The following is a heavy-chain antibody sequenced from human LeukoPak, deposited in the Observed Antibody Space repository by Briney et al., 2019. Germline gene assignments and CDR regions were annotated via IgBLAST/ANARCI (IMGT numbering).Heavy chain of an antibody. V-gene: IGHV4-34*01. CDR2: INHSGST. Sequence: SETLSLTCAVYGGSFSGYYWSWIRQPPGKGLEWIGEINHSGSTNYNPSLKSRVTISVDTSKNQFSLKLSSVTAADTAVYYCARSRATMVRGVTRKLFDYWGQGTLITVSS. CDR3: ARSRATMVRGVTRKLFDY. CDR1: GGSFSGYY. D-gene: IGHD3-10*01. J-gene: IGHJ4*02.